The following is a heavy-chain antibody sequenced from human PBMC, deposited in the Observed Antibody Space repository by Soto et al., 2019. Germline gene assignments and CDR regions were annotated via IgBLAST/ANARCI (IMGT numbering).Heavy chain of an antibody. Sequence: VASVKVSCKASGYTFTGYYMHWVRQAPGQGLEWMGWINPNSGGTNYAQKFQGWVTMTRDTSISTAYMELSRLRSDDTAVYYCARWKGGSQSANYYYYGMDVWGQGTTVTVSS. CDR3: ARWKGGSQSANYYYYGMDV. J-gene: IGHJ6*02. CDR2: INPNSGGT. D-gene: IGHD1-1*01. V-gene: IGHV1-2*04. CDR1: GYTFTGYY.